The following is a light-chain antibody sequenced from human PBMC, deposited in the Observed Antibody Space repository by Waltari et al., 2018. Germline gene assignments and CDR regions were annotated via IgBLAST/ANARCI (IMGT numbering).Light chain of an antibody. Sequence: ELTQPPSVSVSPGPTARITCPGDSLPRRYGYWYQRKPGQAPVLFIYKDKERPSGIPERFSGSSSGSTVTLTITGVQAEDEADFYCQSVDFRSPWHVLFGGGTKLTV. V-gene: IGLV3-25*03. CDR1: SLPRRY. J-gene: IGLJ2*01. CDR3: QSVDFRSPWHVL. CDR2: KDK.